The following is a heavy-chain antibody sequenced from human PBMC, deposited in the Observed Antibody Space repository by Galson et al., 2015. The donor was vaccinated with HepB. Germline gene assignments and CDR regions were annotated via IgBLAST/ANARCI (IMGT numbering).Heavy chain of an antibody. CDR2: ISGSGGDP. CDR3: AKDPWGYNSGWTGTFDI. V-gene: IGHV3-23*01. D-gene: IGHD6-19*01. Sequence: SLRLSCAASGFSFRDYAMTWVRQAPGKGLEWVSTISGSGGDPLYADSVKGRFVISRDNSKNTLYLEMNSLRVDDTAVYSCAKDPWGYNSGWTGTFDIWGQGTLVTVSS. CDR1: GFSFRDYA. J-gene: IGHJ3*02.